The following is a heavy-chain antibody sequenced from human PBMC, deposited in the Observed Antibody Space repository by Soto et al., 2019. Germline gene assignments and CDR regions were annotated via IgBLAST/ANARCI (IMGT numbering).Heavy chain of an antibody. Sequence: VGSLRISCAASGFTFSSYSMNWVRQVPGKGLEWVASISSGSSYTWYADSVKGRFIISRYNAQNSLFLQMNTLRPEDTAMYYCARVAYWGPGTQVTVSS. J-gene: IGHJ4*02. CDR2: ISSGSSYT. CDR3: ARVAY. CDR1: GFTFSSYS. V-gene: IGHV3-21*01.